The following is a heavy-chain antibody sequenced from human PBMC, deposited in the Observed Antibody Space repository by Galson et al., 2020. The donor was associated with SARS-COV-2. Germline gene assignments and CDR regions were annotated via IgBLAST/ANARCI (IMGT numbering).Heavy chain of an antibody. CDR3: ARGDTGSYYDVFFDY. J-gene: IGHJ4*02. Sequence: GGSLRLSCSASGFTFGDHGMSWFRQSPGKGLEYISFIRSKTYGGTTEYAASVDGRFTISRDDSNSVSYLQMNSLKAEDTAVYYCARGDTGSYYDVFFDYWGQGTLVTVSS. V-gene: IGHV3-49*03. CDR2: IRSKTYGGTT. D-gene: IGHD1-26*01. CDR1: GFTFGDHG.